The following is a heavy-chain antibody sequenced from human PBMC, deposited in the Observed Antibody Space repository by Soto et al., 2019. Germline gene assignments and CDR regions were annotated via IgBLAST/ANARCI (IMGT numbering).Heavy chain of an antibody. Sequence: ASVKVSCKASGYTFTSYAMHWVRQAPGQRLEWMGWINAGNGNTKYSQKFQGRVTITRDTSASTAYMELSSLRSEDTAVYYCAIDTRYGDYSVSLGYWGQGTLVTVSS. J-gene: IGHJ4*02. V-gene: IGHV1-3*01. CDR2: INAGNGNT. CDR1: GYTFTSYA. CDR3: AIDTRYGDYSVSLGY. D-gene: IGHD4-17*01.